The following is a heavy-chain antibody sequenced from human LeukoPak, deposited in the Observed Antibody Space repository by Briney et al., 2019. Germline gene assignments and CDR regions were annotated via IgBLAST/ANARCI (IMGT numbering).Heavy chain of an antibody. CDR3: AKDPPPVAGTIMNAFDI. CDR2: ISGSGGST. J-gene: IGHJ3*02. Sequence: PGGSLRLSCAASGFTFSSYAMSWVRQAPGKGLEWVSAISGSGGSTYYADSVKGRFTISRDNSKNTLYLQMNSLRAEDTAVYYCAKDPPPVAGTIMNAFDIGGQGTMVTVSS. D-gene: IGHD6-19*01. V-gene: IGHV3-23*01. CDR1: GFTFSSYA.